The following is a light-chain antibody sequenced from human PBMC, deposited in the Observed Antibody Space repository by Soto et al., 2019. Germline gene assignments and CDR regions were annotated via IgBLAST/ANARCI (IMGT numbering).Light chain of an antibody. CDR2: GAS. CDR3: QQRNNWPPT. Sequence: EIVFTQSPGTLSLSPGERATLSCRASQSVSSSYLAWYQQKPGQAPRLLIYGASSRATGIPDRFSGSGSGTDFTLTISSLEPEDFALYFCQQRNNWPPTFGGGTKVE. CDR1: QSVSSSY. J-gene: IGKJ4*01. V-gene: IGKV3D-20*02.